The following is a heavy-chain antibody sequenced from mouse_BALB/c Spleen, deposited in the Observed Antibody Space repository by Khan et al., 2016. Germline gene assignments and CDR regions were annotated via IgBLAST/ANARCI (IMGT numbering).Heavy chain of an antibody. D-gene: IGHD2-1*01. CDR1: GFTFSSYA. CDR2: ISSGGST. V-gene: IGHV5-6-5*01. J-gene: IGHJ2*01. CDR3: AREDYGNYGDYFYY. Sequence: EVELVESGGGLVKPGGSLKLSCAASGFTFSSYAMSWVRQTPEKRLEWVASISSGGSTYYPDSVKGRFTLSRDNARNILNLQMSSLRSEDTAMYYCAREDYGNYGDYFYYLGQGTTLTVSS.